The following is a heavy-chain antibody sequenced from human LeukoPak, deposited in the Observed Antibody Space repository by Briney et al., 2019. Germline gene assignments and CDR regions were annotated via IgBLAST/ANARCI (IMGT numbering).Heavy chain of an antibody. V-gene: IGHV3-NL1*01. D-gene: IGHD3-22*01. Sequence: GGSLRLSCAASGFTFSSYGMHWVRQAPGKGLEWVSVIYKDGRTFYTDSVKGRFTISRDNSKNTVYLQMSSLRVEDTAVYYCAKSLTYYHENSDSIWGQGTLVTVSS. CDR3: AKSLTYYHENSDSI. CDR1: GFTFSSYG. J-gene: IGHJ4*02. CDR2: IYKDGRT.